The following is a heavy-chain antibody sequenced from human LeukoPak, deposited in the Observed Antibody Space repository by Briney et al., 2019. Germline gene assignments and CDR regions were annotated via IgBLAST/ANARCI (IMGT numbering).Heavy chain of an antibody. D-gene: IGHD1-14*01. CDR3: ARLSAGSRAQSSGDY. Sequence: PSQTLSLTCAISGDSVSSNHAAWNWLRQSPSRGLEWLGRTYYRSKWYNDYTVSLKSRIIINPDTSKNQFSLQLNSVTPEDTAVYYCARLSAGSRAQSSGDYWGQGTLVTVSS. V-gene: IGHV6-1*01. CDR1: GDSVSSNHAA. CDR2: TYYRSKWYN. J-gene: IGHJ4*02.